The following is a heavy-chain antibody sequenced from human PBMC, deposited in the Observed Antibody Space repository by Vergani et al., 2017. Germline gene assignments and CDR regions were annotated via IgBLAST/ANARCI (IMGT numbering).Heavy chain of an antibody. CDR1: GGTFSSYA. D-gene: IGHD3-3*02. J-gene: IGHJ4*02. CDR3: AGEHFWSGHPEYYFDY. Sequence: QVQLVQSGAEVKKPGASVKVSCKASGGTFSSYAISWVRQAPGQGLEWMGVNIPIVGTANYGQKFQVRVTITADESTSTAYMELSSRRSEDTAVYYCAGEHFWSGHPEYYFDYWGQGTLVTVSS. CDR2: NIPIVGTA. V-gene: IGHV1-69*01.